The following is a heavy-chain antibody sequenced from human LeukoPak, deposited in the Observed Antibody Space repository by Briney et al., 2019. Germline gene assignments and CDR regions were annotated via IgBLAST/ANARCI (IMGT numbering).Heavy chain of an antibody. CDR1: GFTFGDYG. V-gene: IGHV3-20*04. CDR3: ARAGIVVVPAARGAMDV. Sequence: GGSLRLSCEASGFTFGDYGMTWVRQAPGKGLEWVSGINVNGGRTAYADSVEGRFTISRDNAKNSLYLQMNSLRAEDTAVYYCARAGIVVVPAARGAMDVWGQGTTVTVSS. CDR2: INVNGGRT. D-gene: IGHD2-2*01. J-gene: IGHJ6*02.